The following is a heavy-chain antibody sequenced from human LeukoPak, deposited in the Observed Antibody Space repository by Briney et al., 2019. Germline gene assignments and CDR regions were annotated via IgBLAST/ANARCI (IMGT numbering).Heavy chain of an antibody. CDR3: ARDPNFIAVAGLDN. CDR2: ISGNGINA. CDR1: GFTFNNYA. J-gene: IGHJ4*02. D-gene: IGHD6-19*01. V-gene: IGHV3-23*01. Sequence: GGSLRLSCTASGFTFNNYAMTWVRQAPGKGLEWVSSISGNGINAYYADFVKGRFTISRDNSRNTLYLQLNSLRAEDTALYYCARDPNFIAVAGLDNWGQGTLVTVSS.